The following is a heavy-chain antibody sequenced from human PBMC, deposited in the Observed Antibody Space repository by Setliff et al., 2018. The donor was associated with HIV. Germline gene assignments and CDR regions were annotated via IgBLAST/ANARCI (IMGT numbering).Heavy chain of an antibody. Sequence: PGGSLRLSCAASGFTFSSYGMHWVRQAPGKGLEWVSTIGAAGYPTHYAESVKGRFTISKDNSQNALYLQMNSLTDEDTAVYYCAKGGYGGAYYVAGYWGQGTKVTVSS. CDR1: GFTFSSYG. V-gene: IGHV3-23*01. J-gene: IGHJ4*02. CDR2: IGAAGYPT. D-gene: IGHD5-18*01. CDR3: AKGGYGGAYYVAGY.